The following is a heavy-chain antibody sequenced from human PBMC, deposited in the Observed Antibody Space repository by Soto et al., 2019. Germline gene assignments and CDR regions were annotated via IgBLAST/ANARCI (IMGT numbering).Heavy chain of an antibody. CDR3: ARLNRLAPVATYYYLSMDV. D-gene: IGHD5-12*01. CDR1: GASVSTAGYY. CDR2: IYYTGST. J-gene: IGHJ6*02. Sequence: SETLSLTCTVPGASVSTAGYYWFWSRQPPGRGLEWIGYIYYTGSTNYNPSLKSRVTTSLDTSKNLLSLKLASVTAADTAVYYCARLNRLAPVATYYYLSMDVWGQGTTVTVSS. V-gene: IGHV4-61*03.